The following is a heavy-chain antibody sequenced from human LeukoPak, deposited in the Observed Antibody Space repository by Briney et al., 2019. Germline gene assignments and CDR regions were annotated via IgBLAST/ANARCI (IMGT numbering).Heavy chain of an antibody. J-gene: IGHJ4*02. CDR3: ARGDGVYVY. Sequence: PSETLSLTCTVSGGSISGYYWSWIRQPPGKGLEWIGNIYHSGSTISNPSLKTRVTISVDPSKNQFSLKLNSVTAADTAVYYCARGDGVYVYWGQGTLVTVSS. V-gene: IGHV4-59*08. D-gene: IGHD5/OR15-5a*01. CDR2: IYHSGST. CDR1: GGSISGYY.